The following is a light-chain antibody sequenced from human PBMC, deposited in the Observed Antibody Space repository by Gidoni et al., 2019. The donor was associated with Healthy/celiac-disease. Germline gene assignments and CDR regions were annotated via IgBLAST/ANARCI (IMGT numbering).Light chain of an antibody. V-gene: IGKV4-1*01. J-gene: IGKJ1*01. CDR1: QSVLYSSNNKNY. Sequence: DIVMTQSPDSLAVSLGERATINCKSSQSVLYSSNNKNYLAWYQQKPGQPPKLLIYWASTRESGVPDRFSLQAEDVAVYYCQQYYSTPWTFGQGTKVEIK. CDR2: WAS. CDR3: QQYYSTPWT.